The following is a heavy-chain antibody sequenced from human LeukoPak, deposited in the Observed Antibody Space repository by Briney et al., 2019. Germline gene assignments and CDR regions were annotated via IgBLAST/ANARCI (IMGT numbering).Heavy chain of an antibody. CDR1: GDSISGYY. CDR3: ARARGGSGSYGHFDS. D-gene: IGHD1-26*01. CDR2: IYTSGST. J-gene: IGHJ4*02. Sequence: SETLSLTCTVSGDSISGYYWTWIQQPAGKGLEWIGRIYTSGSTNYNPSLKSRVTMSVDTSKNQFSLKMNSLTAADTAMYYCARARGGSGSYGHFDSWGQGTLVTVSS. V-gene: IGHV4-4*07.